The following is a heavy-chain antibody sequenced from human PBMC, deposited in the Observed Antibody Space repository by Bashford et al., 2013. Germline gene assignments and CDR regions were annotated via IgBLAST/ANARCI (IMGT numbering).Heavy chain of an antibody. CDR1: GFTFSNYA. Sequence: GGSLRLSCAASGFTFSNYALSWVRQAPGKGLEWVSAISGSGSRTYYLDSVKGRFTVSRDNSKNTMYLQMNRLRDDDTAVYYCVKSEGSGWYSVLEYWGQGTLVTVSS. J-gene: IGHJ4*02. V-gene: IGHV3-23*01. CDR3: VKSEGSGWYSVLEY. CDR2: ISGSGSRT. D-gene: IGHD6-19*01.